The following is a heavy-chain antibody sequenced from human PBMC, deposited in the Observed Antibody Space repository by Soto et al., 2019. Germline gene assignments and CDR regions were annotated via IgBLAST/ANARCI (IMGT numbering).Heavy chain of an antibody. V-gene: IGHV3-21*01. D-gene: IGHD6-13*01. CDR1: GFTFSSYG. CDR3: TRDASRDSSARGWFDP. J-gene: IGHJ5*02. CDR2: ISSNSAYI. Sequence: GGSLRLSCAASGFTFSSYGMHWVRQAPGKGLEWVSTISSNSAYIYYTDALRGRFTISRDNAKNSLHLQMNSLRAEDTAVYYCTRDASRDSSARGWFDPWGPGTLVTAPQ.